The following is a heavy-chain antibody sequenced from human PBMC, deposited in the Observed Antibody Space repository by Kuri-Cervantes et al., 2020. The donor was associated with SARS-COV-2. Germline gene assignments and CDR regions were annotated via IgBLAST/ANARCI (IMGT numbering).Heavy chain of an antibody. CDR3: ARVQLELPNIYYNWFDP. V-gene: IGHV1-3*01. CDR2: INAGNGNT. D-gene: IGHD1-1*01. CDR1: GYTFISYA. Sequence: ASVKVSCKASGYTFISYAMHWVRQAPGQRLEWMGWINAGNGNTNYAQTFQGRLTITADESTSTAYMEMSSLRSDDTAVYYCARVQLELPNIYYNWFDPWGQGTLVTVSS. J-gene: IGHJ5*02.